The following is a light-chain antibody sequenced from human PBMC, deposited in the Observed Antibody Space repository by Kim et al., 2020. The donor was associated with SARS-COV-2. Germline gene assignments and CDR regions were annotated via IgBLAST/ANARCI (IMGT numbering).Light chain of an antibody. J-gene: IGLJ2*01. Sequence: FSPRQTASITCSGDRLVDKFACWYQQTPGQSPVLVIYQDSKRPSGIPELFSRSNSGNTATLTISGTQAMDEADYYCPAWDSSNVVFGAGTHLSVL. CDR3: PAWDSSNVV. CDR1: RLVDKF. CDR2: QDS. V-gene: IGLV3-1*01.